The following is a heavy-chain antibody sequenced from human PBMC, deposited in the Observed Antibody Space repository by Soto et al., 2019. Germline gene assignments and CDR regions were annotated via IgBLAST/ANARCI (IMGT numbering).Heavy chain of an antibody. V-gene: IGHV4-30-4*01. Sequence: QVQLQESGPGLVKPSQTLSLTCTVSGGSISSADYYWSWIRQSPGKGLEWIGYIYHSGATYYNPSLQSRLTMSIHTSKSQFSLGLTSVTAADTAVYYCARDDKGYGDVDCWGQGALVTVSS. J-gene: IGHJ4*02. CDR3: ARDDKGYGDVDC. D-gene: IGHD4-17*01. CDR2: IYHSGAT. CDR1: GGSISSADYY.